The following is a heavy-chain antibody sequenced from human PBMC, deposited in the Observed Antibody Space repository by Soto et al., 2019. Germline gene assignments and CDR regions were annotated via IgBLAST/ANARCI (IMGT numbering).Heavy chain of an antibody. J-gene: IGHJ6*02. CDR1: GGTFSSYA. Sequence: QVQLVQSGAEVKKPGSSVKVSCKASGGTFSSYAISWVRQAPGQGLEWTGGIIPIFGTADYAQKFQGRVTINADESTSTAYRELSSMRSEDTAVYCCASHVGNGGYYYYGMDVWGQGTTVTVSS. CDR2: IIPIFGTA. D-gene: IGHD1-26*01. V-gene: IGHV1-69*12. CDR3: ASHVGNGGYYYYGMDV.